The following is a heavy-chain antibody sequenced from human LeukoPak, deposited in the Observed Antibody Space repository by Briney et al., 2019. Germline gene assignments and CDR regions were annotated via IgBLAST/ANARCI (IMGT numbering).Heavy chain of an antibody. Sequence: PSETLSLTCTVSGGSISSSSYYWGWIRQPPGKGLEWIGSIYYSGSTNYNPSLKSRVTISVDTSKNQFSLKLSSVTAADTAVYYCARGGYDSSGYYYQSNWFDPWGQGTLVTDSS. CDR1: GGSISSSSYY. D-gene: IGHD3-22*01. V-gene: IGHV4-39*07. CDR3: ARGGYDSSGYYYQSNWFDP. CDR2: IYYSGST. J-gene: IGHJ5*02.